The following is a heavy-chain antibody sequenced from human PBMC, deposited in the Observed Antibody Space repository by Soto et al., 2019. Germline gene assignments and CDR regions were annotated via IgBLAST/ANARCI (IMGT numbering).Heavy chain of an antibody. D-gene: IGHD3-22*01. V-gene: IGHV3-23*01. J-gene: IGHJ4*02. CDR2: IRGSGDRT. CDR3: VKDDGGYPSTAPH. CDR1: GITISNDP. Sequence: EVQLLESGGGLVQPGGSLRLSCAAYGITISNDPMSWVRQDPGKGQDWVSGIRGSGDRTYYADSEKGRFTISKAISKNALFRQLDSLRVEDTAVYFWVKDDGGYPSTAPHWGEGTLVTVSS.